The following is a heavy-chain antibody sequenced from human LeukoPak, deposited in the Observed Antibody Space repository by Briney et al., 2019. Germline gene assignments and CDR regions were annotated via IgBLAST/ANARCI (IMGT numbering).Heavy chain of an antibody. CDR1: EFTFSSYT. CDR2: ISSTSNNI. V-gene: IGHV3-21*06. Sequence: GESLRLSCEVSEFTFSSYTMAWVRQAPGKGLEWVSSISSTSNNIFYADSVKGRFTISRDNAKNSLYLLMNSLRAEDTALYYCARLISRGHSYLASWGQGTLVTVSS. J-gene: IGHJ4*02. CDR3: ARLISRGHSYLAS. D-gene: IGHD5-18*01.